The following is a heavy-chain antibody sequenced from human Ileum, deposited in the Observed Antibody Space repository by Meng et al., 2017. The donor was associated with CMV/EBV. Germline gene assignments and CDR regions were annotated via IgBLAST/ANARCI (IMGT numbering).Heavy chain of an antibody. CDR1: GFTFSSYS. V-gene: IGHV3-21*01. J-gene: IGHJ4*02. CDR3: VRGTYGDYEN. D-gene: IGHD3-22*01. Sequence: LFCVGSGFTFSSYSMNWVRQAPGKGLEWVSSIGTSSSVTHYADSVKGRFTISRDNAKNSLFLQMNSLRVEDTAVYYCVRGTYGDYENWGQGTLVTVSS. CDR2: IGTSSSVT.